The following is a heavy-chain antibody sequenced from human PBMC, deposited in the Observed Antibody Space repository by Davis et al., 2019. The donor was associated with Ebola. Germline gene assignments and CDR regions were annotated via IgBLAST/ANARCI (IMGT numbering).Heavy chain of an antibody. D-gene: IGHD3-22*01. CDR3: AKEGYYYDSSGYYYVLFDY. V-gene: IGHV3-7*03. Sequence: GESLKISCAASGFTFSSYWMSWVRQAPGKGLEWVANIKQDGSEKYYVDSVKGRFTISRDNSKNTLYLQMNSLRAEDTAVYYCAKEGYYYDSSGYYYVLFDYWGQGTLVTVSS. CDR2: IKQDGSEK. CDR1: GFTFSSYW. J-gene: IGHJ4*02.